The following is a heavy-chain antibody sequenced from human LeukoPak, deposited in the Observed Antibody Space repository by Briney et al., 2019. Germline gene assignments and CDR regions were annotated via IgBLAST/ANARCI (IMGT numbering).Heavy chain of an antibody. V-gene: IGHV4-38-2*02. CDR1: GYSISSGYY. CDR3: ARGSWQLAEEVY. J-gene: IGHJ4*02. Sequence: QASETLSLTCTVSGYSISSGYYWGWIRQPPGKGLEWIGSIYHSGRTFYNPSLKSRVTISVDTSKNQFSLKLSSVTAADTAVYYCARGSWQLAEEVYWGQGTLVTVSS. D-gene: IGHD6-6*01. CDR2: IYHSGRT.